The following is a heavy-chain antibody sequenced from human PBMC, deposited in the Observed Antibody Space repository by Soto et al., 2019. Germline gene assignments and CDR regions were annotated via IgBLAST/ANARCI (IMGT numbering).Heavy chain of an antibody. J-gene: IGHJ4*02. V-gene: IGHV4-39*01. CDR3: ARRIVLMVYAMGGFDY. Sequence: QLQLQESGPGLVKPSETLSLTCTVSGGSISSSSYYWGWIRQPPGKGLAWIGSIYYSGSTYYNPSLKSRVTISVDTSKNQFSLRLSSVTAADTAVYYCARRIVLMVYAMGGFDYWGQGTLVTVSS. CDR2: IYYSGST. CDR1: GGSISSSSYY. D-gene: IGHD2-8*01.